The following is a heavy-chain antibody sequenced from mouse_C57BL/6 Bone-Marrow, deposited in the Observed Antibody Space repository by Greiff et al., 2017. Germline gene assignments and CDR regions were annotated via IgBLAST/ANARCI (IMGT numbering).Heavy chain of an antibody. J-gene: IGHJ3*01. V-gene: IGHV2-2*01. CDR1: GFSLTSYG. D-gene: IGHD1-1*01. Sequence: VQGVESGPGLVQPSQSLSITCTVSGFSLTSYGVHWVRQSPGKGLEWLGVIWSGGSTDSNAAFISRLSISKDNSKSQVFFKMNSLQADDTAIYYCARNSDYYGSAWFAYWGQGTLVTVSA. CDR2: IWSGGST. CDR3: ARNSDYYGSAWFAY.